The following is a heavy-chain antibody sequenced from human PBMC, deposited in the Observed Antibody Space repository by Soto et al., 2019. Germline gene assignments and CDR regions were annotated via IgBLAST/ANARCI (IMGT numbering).Heavy chain of an antibody. J-gene: IGHJ4*02. CDR3: ARDISCSGGSCYRDY. V-gene: IGHV3-53*04. CDR1: GFTVSSNY. CDR2: IYSGGST. Sequence: EVQLVESGGGLVQPGGSLRLSCAASGFTVSSNYMSWVRQAPGKGLEWVSVIYSGGSTYYADSVKGRFTISRHNSKNRLYLQMNSLRAEDTAVYYCARDISCSGGSCYRDYWGQGTLVTVSS. D-gene: IGHD2-15*01.